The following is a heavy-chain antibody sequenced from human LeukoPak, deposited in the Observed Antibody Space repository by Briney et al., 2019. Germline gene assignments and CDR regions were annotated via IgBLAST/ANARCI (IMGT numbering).Heavy chain of an antibody. CDR1: GGSISSGSYY. D-gene: IGHD6-13*01. J-gene: IGHJ4*02. Sequence: PSETLSLTCTVSGGSISSGSYYWSWIRRPAGKGLERIGRIYTSGSTNYNPSLKSRVTISVDTSKNQFSLKLTSVTAADTAVYYCARGGGSRWPFDYWGQGSLVTVSS. CDR3: ARGGGSRWPFDY. CDR2: IYTSGST. V-gene: IGHV4-61*02.